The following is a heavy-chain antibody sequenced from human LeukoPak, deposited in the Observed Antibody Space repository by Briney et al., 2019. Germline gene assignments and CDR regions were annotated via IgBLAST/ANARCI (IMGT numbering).Heavy chain of an antibody. Sequence: SETLSLTCAVNGRSFSGYYWSLIRQPPGKGLEWIGEINHSGSTNYNPSLKSRVTISVDTSKNQFSLKLSSVTAADTAVYYCARGGVLLWFGEFNWFDPWGQGTLVTVSS. CDR2: INHSGST. V-gene: IGHV4-34*01. CDR3: ARGGVLLWFGEFNWFDP. J-gene: IGHJ5*02. CDR1: GRSFSGYY. D-gene: IGHD3-10*01.